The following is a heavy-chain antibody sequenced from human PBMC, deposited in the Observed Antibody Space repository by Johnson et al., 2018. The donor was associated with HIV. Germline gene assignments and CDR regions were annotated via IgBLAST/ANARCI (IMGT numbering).Heavy chain of an antibody. J-gene: IGHJ3*02. CDR1: GFTFSSYG. CDR2: ISYDGINK. Sequence: VQLVESGGGVVQPGRSLRLSCAASGFTFSSYGMHWVRQAPGKGLEWAAVISYDGINKYYADSVKGRFTISRDNSKNTLYLQMNSLRAEDTTVYYCAKEGWQQLAQGAFDIWGQGTMVTVTS. CDR3: AKEGWQQLAQGAFDI. V-gene: IGHV3-30*18. D-gene: IGHD6-13*01.